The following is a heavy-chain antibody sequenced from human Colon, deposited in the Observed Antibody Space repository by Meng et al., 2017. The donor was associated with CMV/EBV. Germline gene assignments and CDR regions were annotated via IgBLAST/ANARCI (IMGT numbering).Heavy chain of an antibody. D-gene: IGHD2-2*01. CDR2: ISGKNDNT. J-gene: IGHJ4*02. CDR3: ASILIVLIPGAMEF. Sequence: ASVKVSCKTSDYTFTSYGITWVRQAPGQGLEWMGWISGKNDNTYYAPKFQGRVTLTTDARTATGYMELRSLRSDDTAVYYCASILIVLIPGAMEFWGQGTLVTVSS. V-gene: IGHV1-18*01. CDR1: DYTFTSYG.